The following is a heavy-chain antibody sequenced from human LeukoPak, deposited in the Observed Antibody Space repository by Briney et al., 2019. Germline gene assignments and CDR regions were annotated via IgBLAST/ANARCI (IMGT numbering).Heavy chain of an antibody. Sequence: AGGSLRLSCAASGFTVITNDMTWVHQAPGKGLEWVSVLYSDGNTKYADSVQGRFTISIDNSKNTLYLEMNSLSPDDTAVYYCARGVEPLAANTLAYWGQGTLVTVSS. V-gene: IGHV3-53*01. CDR1: GFTVITND. D-gene: IGHD1-14*01. CDR3: ARGVEPLAANTLAY. J-gene: IGHJ4*02. CDR2: LYSDGNT.